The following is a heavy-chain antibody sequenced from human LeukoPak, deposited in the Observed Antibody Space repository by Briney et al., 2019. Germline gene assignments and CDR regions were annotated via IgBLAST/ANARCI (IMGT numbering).Heavy chain of an antibody. CDR3: ARMGPGALTADAFDI. CDR2: ISPGDSDT. J-gene: IGHJ3*02. CDR1: GYSFTTYW. Sequence: GESLKISCQASGYSFTTYWIGWVRQMPGKGLEWMGNISPGDSDTRYIPSFQGQLTISADKSITTAYLQWSSLKASDTATYYCARMGPGALTADAFDIWGQGTTVTVSS. D-gene: IGHD1-14*01. V-gene: IGHV5-51*01.